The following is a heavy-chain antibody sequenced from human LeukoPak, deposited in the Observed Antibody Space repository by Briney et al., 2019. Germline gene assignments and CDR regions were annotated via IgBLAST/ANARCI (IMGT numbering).Heavy chain of an antibody. CDR3: ARARVPFDY. Sequence: SETLSLTCTVSGYSISSGYYWGWIRQPPGKGLEWIGSIYHSGSTYYSPSLKSRVTISVDTSKNQFSLKLSSVTAADTAVYYCARARVPFDYWGQGTLVTVSS. J-gene: IGHJ4*02. CDR2: IYHSGST. CDR1: GYSISSGYY. D-gene: IGHD5/OR15-5a*01. V-gene: IGHV4-38-2*02.